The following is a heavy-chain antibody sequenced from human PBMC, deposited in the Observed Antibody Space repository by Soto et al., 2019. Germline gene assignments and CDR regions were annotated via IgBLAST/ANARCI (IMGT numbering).Heavy chain of an antibody. D-gene: IGHD2-2*01. CDR1: GGTFSSYA. J-gene: IGHJ2*01. V-gene: IGHV1-69*01. CDR3: ARDIPRYCSSTSCQNWYFDL. Sequence: QVQLVQSGAEVKKPGSSVKVSCKASGGTFSSYASSWVRQAPGQGLEWMGGIIPIFGTANYAQKFQGRVTITADESTSTAYMELSSLRSEDTAVYYCARDIPRYCSSTSCQNWYFDLWGRGTLVTVSS. CDR2: IIPIFGTA.